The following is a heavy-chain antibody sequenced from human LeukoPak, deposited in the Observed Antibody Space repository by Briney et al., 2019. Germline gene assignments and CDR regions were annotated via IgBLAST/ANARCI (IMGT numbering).Heavy chain of an antibody. V-gene: IGHV4-39*01. D-gene: IGHD6-13*01. Sequence: PSETLSLTCTVSGGSISSSSYYWGWIRQPPGKGLEWIGSIYYSGSTYYNPSLKSRVTISVDTSKNQFSLKLSSVTAADTAVYYCARPIGEAAAYHWFDPWGQGTLVTVSS. CDR3: ARPIGEAAAYHWFDP. CDR1: GGSISSSSYY. J-gene: IGHJ5*02. CDR2: IYYSGST.